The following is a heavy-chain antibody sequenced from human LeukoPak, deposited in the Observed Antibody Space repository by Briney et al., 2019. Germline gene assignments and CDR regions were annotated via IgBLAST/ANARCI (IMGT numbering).Heavy chain of an antibody. V-gene: IGHV1-18*01. D-gene: IGHD5-12*01. CDR1: GYTFTSYG. J-gene: IGHJ4*02. Sequence: EASVKVSCKASGYTFTSYGISWVRQAPGQGLEWMGWISAYNGNTNYAQKLQGRVTMTTDTSTSTAYMELRSLRSDDTAVYYCARGSRGYSGYQDRRTPSNWGQGTLVTVSS. CDR2: ISAYNGNT. CDR3: ARGSRGYSGYQDRRTPSN.